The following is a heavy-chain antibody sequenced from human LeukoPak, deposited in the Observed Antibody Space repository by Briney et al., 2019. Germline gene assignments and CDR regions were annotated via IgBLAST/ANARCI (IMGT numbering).Heavy chain of an antibody. CDR1: GGSISSGGYS. Sequence: SQTLSLTCAVSGGSISSGGYSWSWIRQPPGKGLEFIGYIAASGTTKHNPSLKSRVTLSMDTSKNQFSLKLRSVTAADTAVYFCARFPYFEGFDYWGQGTQVIVSS. CDR3: ARFPYFEGFDY. D-gene: IGHD3-9*01. CDR2: IAASGTT. J-gene: IGHJ4*02. V-gene: IGHV4-30-4*07.